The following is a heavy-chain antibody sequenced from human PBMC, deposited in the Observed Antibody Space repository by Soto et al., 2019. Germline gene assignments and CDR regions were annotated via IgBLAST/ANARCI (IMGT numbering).Heavy chain of an antibody. Sequence: GGSLRLSCAASGFTFDDYAMHWVRQAPGRGLEWVSGISWNSGSIGYADSVKGRFTISRDNAKNSLYLQMNSLRAEDTALYYCAKDGYRDYGGYYYYGMDVWGQGTTVTVSS. CDR1: GFTFDDYA. CDR2: ISWNSGSI. J-gene: IGHJ6*02. V-gene: IGHV3-9*01. CDR3: AKDGYRDYGGYYYYGMDV. D-gene: IGHD4-17*01.